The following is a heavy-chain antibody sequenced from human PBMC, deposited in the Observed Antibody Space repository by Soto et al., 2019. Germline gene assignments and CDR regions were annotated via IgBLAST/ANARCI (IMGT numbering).Heavy chain of an antibody. J-gene: IGHJ3*02. D-gene: IGHD2-15*01. CDR2: IIPIFGTA. Sequence: QVQLVQSGAEVKKPGSSVKVSCKASGGTFSSYAISWVRQAPGQGLEWMGGIIPIFGTANYAQKFQGRVMITADESTSTAYMELSSLRSEDTAVYYCARDEQVVVAATPRLGAFDIWGQGTMVTVSS. CDR3: ARDEQVVVAATPRLGAFDI. V-gene: IGHV1-69*01. CDR1: GGTFSSYA.